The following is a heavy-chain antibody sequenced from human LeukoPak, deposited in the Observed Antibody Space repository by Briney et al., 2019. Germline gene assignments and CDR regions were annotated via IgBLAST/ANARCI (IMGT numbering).Heavy chain of an antibody. D-gene: IGHD3-22*01. CDR1: GYTFTGYY. J-gene: IGHJ3*02. CDR2: INPNSGGT. Sequence: GASVKVSCKASGYTFTGYYMHWVRQAPGQGLEWMGWINPNSGGTNYAQKFQGRVTMTRDTSISTAYMELSRLRSDDTAVYYCARELHRITMIVVVIGGNDAFDIWGQGTMVTVSS. CDR3: ARELHRITMIVVVIGGNDAFDI. V-gene: IGHV1-2*02.